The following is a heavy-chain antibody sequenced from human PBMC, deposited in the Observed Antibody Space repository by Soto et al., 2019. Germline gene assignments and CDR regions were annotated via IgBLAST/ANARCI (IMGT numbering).Heavy chain of an antibody. J-gene: IGHJ4*02. Sequence: GGSLRLSCAASGFTVSSNYMSWVRQAPGKGLEWVSVIYSGGSTYYADSVKGRFTISRDNSKNTLYLQMNSLRAEDTAVYYCAREAQRIVGDSTTPSDSPRQLDYWGQGTLVTVSS. CDR1: GFTVSSNY. CDR3: AREAQRIVGDSTTPSDSPRQLDY. CDR2: IYSGGST. D-gene: IGHD1-26*01. V-gene: IGHV3-53*01.